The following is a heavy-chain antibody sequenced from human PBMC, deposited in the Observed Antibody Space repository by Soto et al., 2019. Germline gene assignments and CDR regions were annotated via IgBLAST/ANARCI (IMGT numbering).Heavy chain of an antibody. Sequence: GASVKVSCKASGGTFSSYAISWVRQAPGQGLEWMGGIIPIFGTANYAQKFQGRVTITADKSTSTAYMELSSLRSEDTAVYYCAREGWSRNCSGGSCYYYYYGMDVWSQGTTVTVSS. D-gene: IGHD2-15*01. V-gene: IGHV1-69*06. J-gene: IGHJ6*02. CDR3: AREGWSRNCSGGSCYYYYYGMDV. CDR1: GGTFSSYA. CDR2: IIPIFGTA.